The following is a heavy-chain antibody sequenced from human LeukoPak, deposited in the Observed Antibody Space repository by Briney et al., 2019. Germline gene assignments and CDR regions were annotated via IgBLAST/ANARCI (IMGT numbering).Heavy chain of an antibody. CDR1: GYSISSGYY. CDR2: IYYSGST. Sequence: SETLSLTCTVSGYSISSGYYWGWIRQPPGKGLEWIGSIYYSGSTYYNPSLKSRVTISVDTSKNQFSLKLSSVTAADTAVYYCARRRAGDFWSGLDWFDPWGQGTLVTVSS. J-gene: IGHJ5*02. V-gene: IGHV4-38-2*02. CDR3: ARRRAGDFWSGLDWFDP. D-gene: IGHD3-3*01.